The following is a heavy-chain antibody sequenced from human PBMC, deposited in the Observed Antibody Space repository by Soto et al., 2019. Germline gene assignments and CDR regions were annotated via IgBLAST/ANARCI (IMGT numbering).Heavy chain of an antibody. J-gene: IGHJ3*02. D-gene: IGHD1-1*01. CDR2: MSHSGGT. CDR3: ARVERGTATTVVDACDI. V-gene: IGHV4-34*01. CDR1: GGSVNSGNYY. Sequence: QVQLQQWGAGLLKPSETLSLTCAVFGGSVNSGNYYWSWIRQPPGKGLEWIGAMSHSGGTHFNPSLKGRVTIPVETPKNQFSLKMSSVTAGDTALYYFARVERGTATTVVDACDIWCPGTMVTVSS.